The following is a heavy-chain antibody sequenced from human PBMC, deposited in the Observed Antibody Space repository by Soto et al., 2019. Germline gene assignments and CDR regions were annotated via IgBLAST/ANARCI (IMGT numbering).Heavy chain of an antibody. CDR2: INPNSGGT. CDR1: GYTFTGYY. Sequence: QVQLVQSGAEVKKPGASVKVSCKASGYTFTGYYMHWVRQAPGQGLEWMGWINPNSGGTNYAQKFQGRVTMTRDTSISTVYMELSRLRSDDTAVYYCARDRRVTSGYYYYYYGMDVWGQGTTVTVSS. J-gene: IGHJ6*02. V-gene: IGHV1-2*02. D-gene: IGHD3-10*01. CDR3: ARDRRVTSGYYYYYYGMDV.